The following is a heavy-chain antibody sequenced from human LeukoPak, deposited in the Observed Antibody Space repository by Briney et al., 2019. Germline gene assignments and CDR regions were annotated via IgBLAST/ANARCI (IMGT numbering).Heavy chain of an antibody. CDR2: ISYDGSNK. Sequence: PGRSLRLSCAASGFTFSSYGMHWVRQAPGKGLEWVAVISYDGSNKYYADSVKGRFTISRDNAKNSLSLQMNSLRAEDTALYYCAKEMSRGGYYYYGMDVWGQGTTVTVSS. D-gene: IGHD3-10*01. J-gene: IGHJ6*02. CDR1: GFTFSSYG. V-gene: IGHV3-30*18. CDR3: AKEMSRGGYYYYGMDV.